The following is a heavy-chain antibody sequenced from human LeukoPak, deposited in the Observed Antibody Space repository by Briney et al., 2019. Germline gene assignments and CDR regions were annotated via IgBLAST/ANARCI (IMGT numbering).Heavy chain of an antibody. Sequence: PSETLSLTCTASGGSISSSDYYWTWIRQPAGKGLEWIGRIYTTGSPNYSPSLKSRVTISVDTSTNQSSLKLTSVTAADTAVYYCARDRGITTARGVPSWFDPWGQGTLVTVSS. CDR2: IYTTGSP. J-gene: IGHJ5*02. CDR3: ARDRGITTARGVPSWFDP. V-gene: IGHV4-61*02. D-gene: IGHD3-10*01. CDR1: GGSISSSDYY.